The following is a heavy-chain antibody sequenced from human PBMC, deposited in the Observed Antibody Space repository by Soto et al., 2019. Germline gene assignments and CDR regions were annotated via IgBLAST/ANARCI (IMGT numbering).Heavy chain of an antibody. CDR2: ISYAGNTK. CDR3: ARSAATYDYGGNSVFCYFEL. J-gene: IGHJ2*01. CDR1: GFPFYTYA. V-gene: IGHV3-30*15. Sequence: QVQLVESGGGVVQPGRSLRLSCAASGFPFYTYAMHWVRQAPSKWLEWAAVISYAGNTKYYADSVQGRFTISSDNSNNALYRQMSSLRPEDTAVYSCARSAATYDYGGNSVFCYFELWGRGTPVTVSS. D-gene: IGHD4-17*01.